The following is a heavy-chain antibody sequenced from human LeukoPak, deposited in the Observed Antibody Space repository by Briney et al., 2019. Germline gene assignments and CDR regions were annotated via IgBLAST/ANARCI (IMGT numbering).Heavy chain of an antibody. CDR2: ISYVGSNK. V-gene: IGHV3-30-3*01. D-gene: IGHD4-23*01. CDR1: GFTFSSYS. J-gene: IGHJ4*02. Sequence: PGGSLRLSCAASGFTFSSYSMHWVRQAPGKGLEWVAVISYVGSNKYYADSVKGRFTISRDNSKNTLYLQMNSLRAEDTAVYYCANLSPGGNSWLLFDSWGQGPLVTVSS. CDR3: ANLSPGGNSWLLFDS.